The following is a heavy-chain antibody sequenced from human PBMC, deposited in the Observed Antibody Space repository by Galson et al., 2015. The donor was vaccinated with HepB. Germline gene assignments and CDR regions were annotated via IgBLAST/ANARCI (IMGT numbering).Heavy chain of an antibody. CDR1: GYTFTGSY. CDR3: ARGTQGYSSSWYDYFDY. CDR2: INPNSGGT. J-gene: IGHJ4*02. V-gene: IGHV1-2*02. Sequence: SVKLSCKASGYTFTGSYMHWVRQAPGQGLEWMGWINPNSGGTNYAQKFQGRVTMTRDTSISTAYMELSRLRSDDTAVDYCARGTQGYSSSWYDYFDYWGQGTLVTVSS. D-gene: IGHD6-13*01.